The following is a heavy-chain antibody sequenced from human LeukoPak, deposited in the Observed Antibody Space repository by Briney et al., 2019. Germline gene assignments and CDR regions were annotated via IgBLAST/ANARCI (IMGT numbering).Heavy chain of an antibody. V-gene: IGHV3-33*01. Sequence: GGSLILSCAASGFTFSSYGMHWVRQAPGKGLEWVAVIWYDGSNKYYADSVKGRFTISRDNSKNTLYLQMNSLRAEDTAVYYCARDRGSGSGWYDHTLDYWGQGTLVTVSS. CDR1: GFTFSSYG. CDR3: ARDRGSGSGWYDHTLDY. D-gene: IGHD6-19*01. J-gene: IGHJ4*02. CDR2: IWYDGSNK.